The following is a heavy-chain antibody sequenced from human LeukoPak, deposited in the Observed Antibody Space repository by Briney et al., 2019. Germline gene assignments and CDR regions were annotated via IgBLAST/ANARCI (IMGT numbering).Heavy chain of an antibody. CDR3: ARSNIVVVPAAISLFDP. Sequence: GASVKVSCKASGYTFTNYYIHWVRQAPGQGLEWMGWINPNSGGTNYAQKFQGRVTMTRDTSISTAYMELSRLRSDDTAVYYCARSNIVVVPAAISLFDPWAREPWSPSPQ. J-gene: IGHJ5*02. CDR2: INPNSGGT. CDR1: GYTFTNYY. V-gene: IGHV1-2*02. D-gene: IGHD2-2*01.